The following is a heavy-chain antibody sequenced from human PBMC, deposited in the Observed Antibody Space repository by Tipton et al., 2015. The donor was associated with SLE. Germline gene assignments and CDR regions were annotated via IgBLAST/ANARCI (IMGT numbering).Heavy chain of an antibody. CDR2: INHSGRT. J-gene: IGHJ3*02. Sequence: TLSLTCAVYGGSFSGYYWSWIRQPPGRGLEWIGEINHSGRTNYKSSLKSRVTISVDTSKNQFSLKLSSVTAADTAVYYCARGIGAFDIWGQRTMVTVSS. CDR3: ARGIGAFDI. V-gene: IGHV4-34*01. CDR1: GGSFSGYY.